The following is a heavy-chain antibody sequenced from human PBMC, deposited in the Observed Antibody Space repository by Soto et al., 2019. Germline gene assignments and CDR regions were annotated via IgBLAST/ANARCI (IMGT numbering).Heavy chain of an antibody. CDR2: IGAARDP. Sequence: PGESLKISCATSGFTFSNFDMHWVRQVPGKGLEWVSAIGAARDPYYLGSVKGRFTISRENAKNSVYLQMNDLRAGDSAVYYCARAYTGRLPRRADYYYAMDVWGQGTTGTSP. J-gene: IGHJ6*02. CDR3: ARAYTGRLPRRADYYYAMDV. V-gene: IGHV3-13*05. D-gene: IGHD2-2*02. CDR1: GFTFSNFD.